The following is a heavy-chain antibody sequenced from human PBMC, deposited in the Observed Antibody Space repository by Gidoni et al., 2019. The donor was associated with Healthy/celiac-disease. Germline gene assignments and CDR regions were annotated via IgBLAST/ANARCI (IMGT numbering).Heavy chain of an antibody. V-gene: IGHV3-21*01. CDR2: MSSSSSYI. D-gene: IGHD6-6*01. CDR3: ARGHVLGSLVYYYYYGMDV. Sequence: EVQMVESGGGLVKPGGSLRLSCSAYGFTFSSYSMNWVRQAPGKGLEVVSSMSSSSSYIYSAVSVKGRFTISRDNAKNSLYLQRSSLRAEDTAVYYCARGHVLGSLVYYYYYGMDVWGQGPTVTVSS. J-gene: IGHJ6*02. CDR1: GFTFSSYS.